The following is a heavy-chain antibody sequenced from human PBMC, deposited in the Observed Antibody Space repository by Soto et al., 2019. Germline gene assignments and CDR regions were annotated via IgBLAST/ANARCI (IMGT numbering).Heavy chain of an antibody. J-gene: IGHJ3*01. Sequence: PGGSLRLSCAVSGFTVSNNYMSWVRQAPGKGLEGVSVISGSGGSASYADSVQGRFTISRDNSNNTLYLQMNSLRAEDTAIYSCVREGSGWYSRGSFDFWGRGTMVTVSS. CDR2: ISGSGGSA. CDR3: VREGSGWYSRGSFDF. V-gene: IGHV3-23*01. CDR1: GFTVSNNY. D-gene: IGHD6-19*01.